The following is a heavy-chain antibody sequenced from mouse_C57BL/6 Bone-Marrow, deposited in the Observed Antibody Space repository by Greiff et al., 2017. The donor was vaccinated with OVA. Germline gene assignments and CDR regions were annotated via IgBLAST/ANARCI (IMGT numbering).Heavy chain of an antibody. CDR3: ARRLGY. V-gene: IGHV5-6*01. Sequence: EVQLVESGGDLVKPGGSLKLSCAASGFTFSSYGMSWVRQTPDKRLEWVATISSGGSYTYYPDSVKGRFTISRDKAKNTLYLQMSRLKAEDTAMYYCARRLGYWGQGTTLTVSS. CDR1: GFTFSSYG. CDR2: ISSGGSYT. D-gene: IGHD2-13*01. J-gene: IGHJ2*01.